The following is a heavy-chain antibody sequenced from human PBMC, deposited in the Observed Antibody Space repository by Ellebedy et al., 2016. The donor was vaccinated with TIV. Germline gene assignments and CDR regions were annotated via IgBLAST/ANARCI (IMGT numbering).Heavy chain of an antibody. CDR2: IWYDGSNG. V-gene: IGHV3-33*01. D-gene: IGHD6-19*01. CDR1: GFTFSTYG. CDR3: ARASTSGWYILDY. J-gene: IGHJ4*02. Sequence: PGGSLRLSCAASGFTFSTYGMHWVRQAPGKGLEWVAVIWYDGSNGYYADSVKGRFTISRDNSKNTLYLQMNSLRAEDTAVYYCARASTSGWYILDYWGQGTLVSVS.